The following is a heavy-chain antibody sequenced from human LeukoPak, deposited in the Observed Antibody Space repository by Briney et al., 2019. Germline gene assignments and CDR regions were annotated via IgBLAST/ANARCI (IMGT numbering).Heavy chain of an antibody. D-gene: IGHD2-2*01. Sequence: GGSLRLSCAASGFTFDDYAMHWVRQAPGKGLEWVSGISWNSGTIGYADSVKGRFTISRDNAKNSLYLQMNSLRAEDTAVYYCARDIVVVPAAYSDYWGQGTLVTVSS. CDR3: ARDIVVVPAAYSDY. CDR2: ISWNSGTI. J-gene: IGHJ4*02. CDR1: GFTFDDYA. V-gene: IGHV3-9*01.